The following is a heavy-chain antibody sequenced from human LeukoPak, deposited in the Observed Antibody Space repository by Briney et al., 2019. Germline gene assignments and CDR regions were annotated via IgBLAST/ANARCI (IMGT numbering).Heavy chain of an antibody. D-gene: IGHD5-24*01. CDR3: ASLSDGYNPPDY. V-gene: IGHV3-53*05. CDR1: GFIVSSNY. CDR2: IYSGGST. Sequence: PGGSLRLSCAASGFIVSSNYMSWVRQAPGKGLEWVSVIYSGGSTYYADSVKGRFTISRDNSKNTLYLQMNSLRAEDTAVYYCASLSDGYNPPDYWGQGTLVTVSS. J-gene: IGHJ4*02.